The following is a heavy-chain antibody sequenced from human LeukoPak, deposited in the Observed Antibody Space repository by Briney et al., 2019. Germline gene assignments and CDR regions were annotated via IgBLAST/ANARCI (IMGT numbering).Heavy chain of an antibody. CDR2: IKSKTDGGTT. CDR1: GLTLSKAW. J-gene: IGHJ4*02. Sequence: GGPLRLLCAASGLTLSKAWELCLRQATGGALEWLGRIKSKTDGGTTDYAAPVKGRFTISRDDSKNTLYLQMNSLKTEDTAVYYCTTGGGVGARPYWGQGTLVTVSS. CDR3: TTGGGVGARPY. V-gene: IGHV3-15*01. D-gene: IGHD1-26*01.